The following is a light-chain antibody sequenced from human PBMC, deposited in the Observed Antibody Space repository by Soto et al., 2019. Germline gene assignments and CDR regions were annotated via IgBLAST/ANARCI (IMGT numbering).Light chain of an antibody. CDR2: DVT. Sequence: QSALTQPASVCGYPGQSVTIFCTGTSSDVGGYDYVSWYQHHPGKAPKLVIYDVTYRPSGVSDRFSGSKSANTASLTISGLQAEDEADYYCSSYTSSSTYVFGTGTKVTVL. CDR1: SSDVGGYDY. J-gene: IGLJ1*01. V-gene: IGLV2-14*01. CDR3: SSYTSSSTYV.